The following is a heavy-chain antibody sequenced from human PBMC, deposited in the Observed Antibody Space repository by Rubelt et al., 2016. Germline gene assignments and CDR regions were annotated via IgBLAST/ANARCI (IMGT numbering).Heavy chain of an antibody. CDR3: ARWFSNSQLGIYNFDY. D-gene: IGHD2/OR15-2a*01. CDR2: LDPKSGGT. Sequence: QAQLVQSGAEVKKPGASVKVSCKASGYTSTSSYIHWVRQAPGQGLEWMGRLDPKSGGTNYAQKFQGRVTMARDTSITTAYIDLNRLRSDDTAVYYCARWFSNSQLGIYNFDYWGQGTLVTVSS. CDR1: GYTSTSSY. J-gene: IGHJ4*02. V-gene: IGHV1-2*06.